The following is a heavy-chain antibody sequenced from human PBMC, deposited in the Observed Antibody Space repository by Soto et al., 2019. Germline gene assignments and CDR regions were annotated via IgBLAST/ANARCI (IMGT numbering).Heavy chain of an antibody. CDR3: AKEGPDIVVVVAATWDYYYYGMDV. CDR1: GFTFSSYA. V-gene: IGHV3-23*01. J-gene: IGHJ6*02. D-gene: IGHD2-15*01. CDR2: ISGSGGST. Sequence: GGSLRLSCAASGFTFSSYAMSWVRQAPGKGLEWVSAISGSGGSTYYADSVKGRFTISRDNSKNTLYLQMNSLRAEDTAVYYCAKEGPDIVVVVAATWDYYYYGMDVWGQGTTVTSP.